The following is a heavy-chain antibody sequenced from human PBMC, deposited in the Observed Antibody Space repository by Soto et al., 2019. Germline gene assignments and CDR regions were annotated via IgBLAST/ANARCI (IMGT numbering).Heavy chain of an antibody. Sequence: EVQLLESGGGLVRPGGSLRLSCAASGFTFSKYAMTWVRQAPGKGLEWVSGLSGSGGSTYYADSVKGRFTMSRDNFKTTLYLQMNSLGAEDTAVYYWAKDHYYGVSSGYAFDIWGQGTMVTVSS. CDR2: LSGSGGST. D-gene: IGHD3-3*01. CDR1: GFTFSKYA. CDR3: AKDHYYGVSSGYAFDI. V-gene: IGHV3-23*01. J-gene: IGHJ3*02.